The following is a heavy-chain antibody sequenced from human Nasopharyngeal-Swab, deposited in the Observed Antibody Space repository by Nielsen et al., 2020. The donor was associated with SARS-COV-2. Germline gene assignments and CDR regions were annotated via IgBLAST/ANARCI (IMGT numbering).Heavy chain of an antibody. CDR2: IYHSGST. Sequence: WIRQPPGKGLEWIGEIYHSGSTNYNPSLKSRVTMSVDKSKNQFSLKLTSVTAADTAVYYCAREIYDGHHDPWGQGTLVTVSS. D-gene: IGHD3-3*01. CDR3: AREIYDGHHDP. J-gene: IGHJ5*02. V-gene: IGHV4-4*02.